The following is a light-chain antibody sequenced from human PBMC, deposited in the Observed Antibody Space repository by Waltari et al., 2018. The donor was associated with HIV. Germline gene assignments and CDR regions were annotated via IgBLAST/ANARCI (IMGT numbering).Light chain of an antibody. J-gene: IGLJ2*01. CDR1: KLGNKY. CDR2: QDD. Sequence: SFELTQPPSVSVSPGQTASITCSGDKLGNKYTCWYQQKPGQSPVLVIYQDDNRPSGIPERFSGSNSGNTAALTISGTQALDEADYFCQTWDSSTVLFGGGTKLTVL. V-gene: IGLV3-1*01. CDR3: QTWDSSTVL.